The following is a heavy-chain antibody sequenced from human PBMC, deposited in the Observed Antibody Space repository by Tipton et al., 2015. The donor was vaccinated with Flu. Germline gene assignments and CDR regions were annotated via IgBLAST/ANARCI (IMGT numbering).Heavy chain of an antibody. V-gene: IGHV1-46*01. CDR2: INPSGGST. Sequence: QVQLVQSGAEVKKPGASVKVSCKASGYTFTSYYMHWVRRAPGQGLEWMGIINPSGGSTSYAQKFQGRVTMTRDTSTSTVYMELSSLRSEDTAVYYCARDRGVTDNYYDYGMDFWGQGTTVTVSS. J-gene: IGHJ6*02. CDR1: GYTFTSYY. CDR3: ARDRGVTDNYYDYGMDF. D-gene: IGHD2-21*02.